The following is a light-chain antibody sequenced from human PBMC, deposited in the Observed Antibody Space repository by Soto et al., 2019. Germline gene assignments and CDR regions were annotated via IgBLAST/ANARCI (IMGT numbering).Light chain of an antibody. V-gene: IGKV3-11*01. J-gene: IGKJ4*01. CDR2: DAS. CDR3: QQRSNWPLT. CDR1: QSVSSN. Sequence: EIVLTQSPATLYLSPGERATVSCRASQSVSSNLAWYQQKPGQAPRLLIYDASNRATGIPARFSGSGSGTDFTLTISSLEPEDFAVYYCQQRSNWPLTFGGGTKVDIK.